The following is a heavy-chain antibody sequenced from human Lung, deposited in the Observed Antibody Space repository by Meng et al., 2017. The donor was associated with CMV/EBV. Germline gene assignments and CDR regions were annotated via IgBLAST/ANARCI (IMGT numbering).Heavy chain of an antibody. J-gene: IGHJ4*02. CDR2: IYHSGST. V-gene: IGHV4-4*02. CDR1: VGSISSSNW. Sequence: VQRQESDPGRVTPSGTLSLACAVSVGSISSSNWWSWVRKPPGKGLEWIGEIYHSGSTNYNPSLKSRVTISVDKSKNQFSLKRSSVTAADTAVYYCARVGQWLPIDYWGQGTLVTVSS. CDR3: ARVGQWLPIDY. D-gene: IGHD6-19*01.